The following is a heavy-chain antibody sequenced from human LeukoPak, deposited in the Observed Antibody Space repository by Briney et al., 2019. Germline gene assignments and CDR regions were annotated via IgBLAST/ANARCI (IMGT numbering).Heavy chain of an antibody. CDR2: IYTSGST. D-gene: IGHD3-22*01. Sequence: SQTLSLTCTVSGGSISSGSYYWSWIRQPAGKGLEWIGRIYTSGSTNYNPSLKSRVTISVDTSKNQFSLKLSSVTAADTAVYYCARAHYYDSSGYRYDAFDILGQGTMVTVSS. CDR1: GGSISSGSYY. V-gene: IGHV4-61*02. J-gene: IGHJ3*02. CDR3: ARAHYYDSSGYRYDAFDI.